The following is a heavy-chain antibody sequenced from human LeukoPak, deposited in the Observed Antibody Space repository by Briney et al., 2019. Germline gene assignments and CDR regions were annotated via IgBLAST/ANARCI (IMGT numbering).Heavy chain of an antibody. J-gene: IGHJ4*02. CDR3: ATGASKVTTDFANY. V-gene: IGHV5-10-1*01. D-gene: IGHD4-17*01. CDR1: GYSFTNYW. CDR2: IDPRDSYT. Sequence: GESLTISCEGSGYSFTNYWISWVRQMPGKGLEWMGRIDPRDSYTKYSPSFEGHVTISVDKSISTAFLQWNSLKASDSATYYCATGASKVTTDFANYWGQGTQVAASS.